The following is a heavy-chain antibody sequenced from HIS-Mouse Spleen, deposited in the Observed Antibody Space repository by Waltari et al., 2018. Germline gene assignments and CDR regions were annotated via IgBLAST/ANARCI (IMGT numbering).Heavy chain of an antibody. Sequence: QVQLQQWGAGLLKPSETLSLTCPVYGGSFSGYYWGWIRQPPGKGLEWIGEINHSGSTNYNPSLKSRVTISVDTSKNQFSLKLSSVTAADTCARAGYSSSSFDYWGQGTLVTVSS. CDR2: INHSGST. CDR1: GGSFSGYY. J-gene: IGHJ4*02. CDR3: YSSSSFDY. V-gene: IGHV4-34*01. D-gene: IGHD6-6*01.